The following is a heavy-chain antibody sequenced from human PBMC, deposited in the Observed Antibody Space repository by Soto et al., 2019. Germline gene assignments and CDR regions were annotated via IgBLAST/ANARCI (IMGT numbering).Heavy chain of an antibody. D-gene: IGHD2-2*01. Sequence: EVQLVESGGGLVKPGGSLRLSCAASGFTFSSYSMNWVRQAPGKGLEWVSSISSSSSYIYYADSVKGRFTISRDNAKNSLYLQMNSLRAEDTAVYYCARRGGDSDCSSTSCHVVLYYYGMDVWGQGTTVTVSS. J-gene: IGHJ6*02. V-gene: IGHV3-21*01. CDR2: ISSSSSYI. CDR3: ARRGGDSDCSSTSCHVVLYYYGMDV. CDR1: GFTFSSYS.